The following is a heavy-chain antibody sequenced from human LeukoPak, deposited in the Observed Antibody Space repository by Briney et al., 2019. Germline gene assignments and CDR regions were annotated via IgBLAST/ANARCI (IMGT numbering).Heavy chain of an antibody. J-gene: IGHJ4*02. CDR2: INWSGGLK. D-gene: IGHD3-22*01. CDR1: GFTFSSYV. Sequence: PGGSLRLSCAASGFTFSSYVMNWVRQAPGKGLEWVSGINWSGGLKGYAVSVKGRFAISRDNAKNSLYLQMNSLRAEDTALYYCAKGAQNYYDSNGYYEPADYWGQGTLVTVSS. CDR3: AKGAQNYYDSNGYYEPADY. V-gene: IGHV3-9*01.